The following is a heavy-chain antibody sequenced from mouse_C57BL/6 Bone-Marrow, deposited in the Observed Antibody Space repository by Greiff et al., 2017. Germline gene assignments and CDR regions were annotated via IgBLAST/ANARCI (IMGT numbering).Heavy chain of an antibody. CDR3: ASFITTVVADYAMDY. CDR1: GFSLTSYG. Sequence: QVQLQQPGPGLVQPSQSLSITCTVSGFSLTSYGVHWVRQSPGKGLEWLGVIWRGGSTDYNAAFMSRLSITKDNSKSQVFFKMNSLQADDTAIYYCASFITTVVADYAMDYWGQGTSVTVSS. D-gene: IGHD1-1*01. J-gene: IGHJ4*01. V-gene: IGHV2-5*01. CDR2: IWRGGST.